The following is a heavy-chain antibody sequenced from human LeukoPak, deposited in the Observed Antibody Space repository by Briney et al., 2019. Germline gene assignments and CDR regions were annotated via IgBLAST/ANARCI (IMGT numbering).Heavy chain of an antibody. Sequence: PSETLSLTCTVSGGSISSYYWSWIRQPPGKGLEWIGYIYYSGSTYYNPSLKSRVTISVDTSKNQFSLKLSSVTAADTAVYYCASTVDYGDYVGWFDPWGQGTLVTVSS. CDR1: GGSISSYY. J-gene: IGHJ5*02. V-gene: IGHV4-59*12. CDR3: ASTVDYGDYVGWFDP. CDR2: IYYSGST. D-gene: IGHD4-17*01.